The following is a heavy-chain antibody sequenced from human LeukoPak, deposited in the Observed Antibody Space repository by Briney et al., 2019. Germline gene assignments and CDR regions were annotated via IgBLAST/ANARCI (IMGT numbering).Heavy chain of an antibody. Sequence: SETLSLTCAVYGGSFSGYYWSWIRQPPGKGLEWIGEINHSGSTNYNPSLKSRVTISVDTSKNQCSLKLSSVTAADTAVYYCARYYYDSSGYLPYYYYGMDVWGQGTTVTVSS. CDR2: INHSGST. CDR3: ARYYYDSSGYLPYYYYGMDV. J-gene: IGHJ6*02. D-gene: IGHD3-22*01. CDR1: GGSFSGYY. V-gene: IGHV4-34*01.